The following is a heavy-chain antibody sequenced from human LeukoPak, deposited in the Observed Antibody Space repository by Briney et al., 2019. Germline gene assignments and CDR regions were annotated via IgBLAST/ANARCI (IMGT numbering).Heavy chain of an antibody. CDR3: ASYPKLGISVGDAFDI. CDR1: GGSISSYY. D-gene: IGHD7-27*01. Sequence: SETLSLTCTVSGGSISSYYWSWIRQPAGKGLEWIGRIYTSGSTNCNPSLKSRVTMSVDTSKNQFSLKLSSVTAADTAVYYCASYPKLGISVGDAFDIWGQGTMVTVSS. V-gene: IGHV4-4*07. J-gene: IGHJ3*02. CDR2: IYTSGST.